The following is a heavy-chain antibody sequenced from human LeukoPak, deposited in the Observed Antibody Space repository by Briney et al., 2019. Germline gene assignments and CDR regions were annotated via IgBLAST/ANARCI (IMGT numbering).Heavy chain of an antibody. Sequence: GGSLRLSCAASGFTFSSYWMNWARQAPGKGQEWVASINHNGNVNYYVDSVKGRFTISRDNAKNSLYLQMSNLRAEDTAVYFCARGGGLDVWGQGATVTVSS. V-gene: IGHV3-7*03. CDR2: INHNGNVN. J-gene: IGHJ6*02. D-gene: IGHD3-16*01. CDR3: ARGGGLDV. CDR1: GFTFSSYW.